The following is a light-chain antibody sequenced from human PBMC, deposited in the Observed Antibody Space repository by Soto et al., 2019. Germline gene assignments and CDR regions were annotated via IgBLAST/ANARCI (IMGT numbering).Light chain of an antibody. CDR2: AAS. V-gene: IGKV1-39*01. J-gene: IGKJ3*01. CDR1: QSISNY. CDR3: QQSYTILFT. Sequence: DIQMTQSPSSLSASVGDRVTITCRASQSISNYLNWYQQKPGKAPKLLIYAASSLQSGVPSRFSDSGSGTDFTLIISSLQPEDFATYSCQQSYTILFTFGPGTNVDIK.